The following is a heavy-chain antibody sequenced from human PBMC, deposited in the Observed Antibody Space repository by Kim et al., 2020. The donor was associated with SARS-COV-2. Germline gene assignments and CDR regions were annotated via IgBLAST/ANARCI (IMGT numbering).Heavy chain of an antibody. CDR3: ARGGGVRSGYYRAHYYGMDV. V-gene: IGHV3-13*01. J-gene: IGHJ6*02. CDR1: GFTFSSYD. Sequence: GGSLRLSCAASGFTFSSYDMHWVRQATGKGLEWVSAIGTAGDTYYPGSVKGRFTISRENAKNSLYLQMNSLRAGDTAVYYCARGGGVRSGYYRAHYYGMDVWGQGTTVTVSS. D-gene: IGHD3-3*01. CDR2: IGTAGDT.